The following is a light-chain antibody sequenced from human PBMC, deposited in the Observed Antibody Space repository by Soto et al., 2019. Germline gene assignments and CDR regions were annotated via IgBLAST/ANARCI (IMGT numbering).Light chain of an antibody. CDR2: AAS. V-gene: IGKV1-39*01. CDR3: QQSYSTPYT. Sequence: DIQMTQSPSSLSASVGDRVTITCRASQIISSYLNWYQQKPGRAPKLLIYAASSLQSGVPSRFSGSGAGTDFTLTISSLLPEDFATDYCQQSYSTPYTFGQGTKLEIK. CDR1: QIISSY. J-gene: IGKJ2*01.